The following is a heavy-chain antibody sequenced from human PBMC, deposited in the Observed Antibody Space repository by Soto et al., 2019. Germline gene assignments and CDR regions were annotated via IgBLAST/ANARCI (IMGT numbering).Heavy chain of an antibody. J-gene: IGHJ4*02. CDR2: ITTSSSFR. V-gene: IGHV3-21*02. CDR1: GFTFSTYS. CDR3: ARDLGVALATLTLDS. Sequence: EVQLVESGGGLVKPGGSLRLSCVASGFTFSTYSMNWVRQAPGKGLEWVADITTSSSFRFYADSMKGRCTISRDDAQNSLYLQMNSLRVEDTGVYYCARDLGVALATLTLDSWGQGTLVTVSS. D-gene: IGHD2-15*01.